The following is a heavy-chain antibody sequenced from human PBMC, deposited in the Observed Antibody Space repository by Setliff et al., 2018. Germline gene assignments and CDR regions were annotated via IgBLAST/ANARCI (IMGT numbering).Heavy chain of an antibody. J-gene: IGHJ6*03. CDR2: LSSGGTYM. CDR3: ARLGFDVLVPGTMSTPTSYFYFMDV. Sequence: GESLRLSCAASGFTFSNYSMNWVRQAPGKGLEWVSFLSSGGTYMYYADSVKGRFTISRDNAENSLSLQMNSLRAEDTAVYYCARLGFDVLVPGTMSTPTSYFYFMDVWGKGTTVTVSS. CDR1: GFTFSNYS. D-gene: IGHD2-2*01. V-gene: IGHV3-21*01.